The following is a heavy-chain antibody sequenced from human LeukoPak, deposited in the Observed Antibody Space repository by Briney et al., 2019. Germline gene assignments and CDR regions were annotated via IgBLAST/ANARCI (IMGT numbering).Heavy chain of an antibody. Sequence: SETLSLTCTVSGGSISSYHWSWIRQPPGKGLQWIGFIYSSGSTNYNPSLKSRVTISLDTSKNQFSLRVSSVTSADTAVYYYARGNSGYDYAFDIWGQGTMVTVSS. CDR3: ARGNSGYDYAFDI. CDR1: GGSISSYH. CDR2: IYSSGST. J-gene: IGHJ3*02. V-gene: IGHV4-59*01. D-gene: IGHD5-12*01.